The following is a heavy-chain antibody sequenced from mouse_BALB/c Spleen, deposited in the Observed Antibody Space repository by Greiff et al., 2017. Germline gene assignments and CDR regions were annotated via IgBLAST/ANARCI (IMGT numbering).Heavy chain of an antibody. CDR1: GYSFTSYY. V-gene: IGHV1S135*01. Sequence: EVKLMESGPELMKPGASVKISCKASGYSFTSYYMHWVKQSHGKSLEWIGYIDPFNGGTSYNQKFKGKATLTVDKSSSTAYMHLSSLTSEDSAVYYCARVTTVVGYFDYWGQGTTLTVSS. J-gene: IGHJ2*01. D-gene: IGHD1-1*01. CDR2: IDPFNGGT. CDR3: ARVTTVVGYFDY.